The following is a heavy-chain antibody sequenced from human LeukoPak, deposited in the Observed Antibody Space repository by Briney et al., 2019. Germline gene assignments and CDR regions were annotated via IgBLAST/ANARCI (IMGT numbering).Heavy chain of an antibody. Sequence: ASVKVSCKASGYTFTSYAMNWVRQAPGQGLEWMGWINTNTGNPTYAQGFTGRFVLSLDTSVSTAYLQISSLKAEDTAVYYCARAGIAAAASHYYYMDVWDKGTTVTVSS. CDR1: GYTFTSYA. CDR3: ARAGIAAAASHYYYMDV. D-gene: IGHD6-13*01. J-gene: IGHJ6*03. CDR2: INTNTGNP. V-gene: IGHV7-4-1*02.